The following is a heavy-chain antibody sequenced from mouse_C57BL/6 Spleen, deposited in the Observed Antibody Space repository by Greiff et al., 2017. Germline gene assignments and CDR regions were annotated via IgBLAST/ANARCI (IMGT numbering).Heavy chain of an antibody. D-gene: IGHD2-4*01. CDR3: ASDYDYSYWYFDV. J-gene: IGHJ1*03. CDR2: ISGGGGNT. V-gene: IGHV5-9*01. Sequence: EVKLQESGGGLVKPGGSLKLSCAASGFTFSSYTLSWVRQTPEKRLEWVATISGGGGNTYYPDSVKGRFTISRDNAKNTLYLQMSSLRSEDTALYDCASDYDYSYWYFDVWGTGTTVTVSS. CDR1: GFTFSSYT.